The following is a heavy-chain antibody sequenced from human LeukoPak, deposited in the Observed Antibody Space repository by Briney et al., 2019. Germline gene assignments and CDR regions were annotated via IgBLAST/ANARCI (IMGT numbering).Heavy chain of an antibody. V-gene: IGHV3-30*04. Sequence: PGGSLRLSCAASVFTLSSFSMRWVRQALCKGVEWVAVISYDGSKKYYADSVKGRFTISRDNSKNTLYLQTNSLRTEDTAIYYCARVSGAAAATGGYFDYWGQGTLVTVSS. CDR1: VFTLSSFS. CDR2: ISYDGSKK. D-gene: IGHD6-13*01. J-gene: IGHJ4*02. CDR3: ARVSGAAAATGGYFDY.